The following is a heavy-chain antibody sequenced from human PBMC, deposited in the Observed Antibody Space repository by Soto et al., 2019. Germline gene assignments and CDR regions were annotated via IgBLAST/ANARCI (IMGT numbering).Heavy chain of an antibody. CDR2: INPSARSA. J-gene: IGHJ4*02. Sequence: ASVKVSCKASGYTFTNYYLHWVRQAPGQGLEWVGMINPSARSASYAQKLRGRLTMDRDTSTTTVYMELSRLTFEDTAVYFCARDNSAANGVLDHWGQGTLVTSP. V-gene: IGHV1-46*04. CDR3: ARDNSAANGVLDH. D-gene: IGHD1-1*01. CDR1: GYTFTNYY.